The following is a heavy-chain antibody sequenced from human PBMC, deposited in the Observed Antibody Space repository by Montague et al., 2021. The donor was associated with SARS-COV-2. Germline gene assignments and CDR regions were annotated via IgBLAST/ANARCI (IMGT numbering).Heavy chain of an antibody. Sequence: CAISGDSVSSNSAAWNWIRQSPSRGLEWLGRTYYRSKWHNDYAVSVKSRITINPDTSKNQFSLQLKSATPEDTAVYYCARGWVATIPHMDNWGQGSLVIVSS. CDR2: TYYRSKWHN. V-gene: IGHV6-1*01. J-gene: IGHJ4*02. CDR1: GDSVSSNSAA. D-gene: IGHD5-12*01. CDR3: ARGWVATIPHMDN.